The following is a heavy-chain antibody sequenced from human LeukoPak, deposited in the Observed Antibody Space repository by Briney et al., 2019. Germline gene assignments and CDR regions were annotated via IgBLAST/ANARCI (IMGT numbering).Heavy chain of an antibody. CDR2: IYTSGST. CDR1: GGSISSGSYY. V-gene: IGHV4-61*02. J-gene: IGHJ6*03. CDR3: ARVVVTDLYYYYMDV. Sequence: SQTLSLTCTVSGGSISSGSYYWTWIRQPAGKGLEWIGRIYTSGSTNYNPSLKSRVTVSVDRSKNQFSLKLSSVTAADTAVYYCARVVVTDLYYYYMDVWGKGTTVTVSS. D-gene: IGHD2-2*01.